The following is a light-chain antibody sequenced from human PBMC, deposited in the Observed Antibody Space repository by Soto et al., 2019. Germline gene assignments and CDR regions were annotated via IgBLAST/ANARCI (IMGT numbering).Light chain of an antibody. V-gene: IGKV1-5*01. Sequence: DIQMTQSPSTLSASVGDRVTITCRASQSISSWLAWYQQKPGKAPKLLIYDASNRATGIPDRFSGSGSGTDFTLTISRLEPEDFAVYYCQQYGSSGTFGQGTKVEIK. CDR2: DAS. CDR3: QQYGSSGT. J-gene: IGKJ1*01. CDR1: QSISSW.